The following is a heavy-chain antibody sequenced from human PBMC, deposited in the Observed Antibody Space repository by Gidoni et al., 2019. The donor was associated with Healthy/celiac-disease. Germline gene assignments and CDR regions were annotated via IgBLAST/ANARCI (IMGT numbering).Heavy chain of an antibody. V-gene: IGHV3-30*04. Sequence: QVQLVESGGGVVQPGMSLRRSCAASGFTLRRYPMHWVRQAPGKGLECGAVISYEGSNKYYADAVKGRFTISRDNSKNTLYLQMNSLRAEDTAVYYCARVKQQWVPAPNDAFDIWGQGTMVTVSS. D-gene: IGHD2-2*01. CDR3: ARVKQQWVPAPNDAFDI. CDR1: GFTLRRYP. J-gene: IGHJ3*02. CDR2: ISYEGSNK.